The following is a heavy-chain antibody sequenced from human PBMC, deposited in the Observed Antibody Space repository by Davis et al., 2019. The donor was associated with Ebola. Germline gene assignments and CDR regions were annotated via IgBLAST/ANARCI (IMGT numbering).Heavy chain of an antibody. Sequence: PGGSLRLSCAASGFTFSSYWMSWVRQAPGKGLEWVANIKQDGSEKYYVDSVKGRFTISRDNSKNTLYLQMNSLRAEDTAVYYCAKHVVVHLYDAFDIWSQGTMVTVSS. CDR3: AKHVVVHLYDAFDI. J-gene: IGHJ3*02. V-gene: IGHV3-7*03. CDR2: IKQDGSEK. D-gene: IGHD2-21*01. CDR1: GFTFSSYW.